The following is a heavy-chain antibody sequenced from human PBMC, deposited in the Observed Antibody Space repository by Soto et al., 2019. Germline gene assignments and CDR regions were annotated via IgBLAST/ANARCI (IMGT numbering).Heavy chain of an antibody. CDR2: ISENSGGT. Sequence: EVQLLESGGGLVQPGGSLRLSCAASGFTFSRHAMTWVRQAPGKGLEWVSSISENSGGTYYADSVKGRFTISRNNSKNTLYLQMSSLRAEDTALYYCARKPNGFDSWGQGTPVTVSS. CDR3: ARKPNGFDS. J-gene: IGHJ5*01. V-gene: IGHV3-23*01. CDR1: GFTFSRHA.